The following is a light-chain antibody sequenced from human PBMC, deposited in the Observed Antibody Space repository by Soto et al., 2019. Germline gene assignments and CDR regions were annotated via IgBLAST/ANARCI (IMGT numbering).Light chain of an antibody. J-gene: IGKJ4*01. CDR1: QSVSSKY. CDR2: GAS. V-gene: IGKV3-20*01. CDR3: HHYGSS. Sequence: EIVLTQSPGTLSLSPGERATLSCRASQSVSSKYLAWYQHKPGQAPRLVIYGASSRATGLPDRFSGSGSGTDFTLTISRVEPEDFAFYYCHHYGSSFGGGTKVEIK.